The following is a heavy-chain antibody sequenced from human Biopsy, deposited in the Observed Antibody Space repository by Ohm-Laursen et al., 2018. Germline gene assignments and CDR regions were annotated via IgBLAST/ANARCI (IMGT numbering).Heavy chain of an antibody. Sequence: EASVKVSCKASGGTFSNYAITWVRQAPGQGLEWMGIINPSGGSTTYAQKFQGRVTMTRDTSTSTVYMELSSLRSEDTAVYYCARNAWPTLSTMIVVVKGFNWFDPWGQGTLVTVSS. J-gene: IGHJ5*02. CDR3: ARNAWPTLSTMIVVVKGFNWFDP. V-gene: IGHV1-46*01. CDR2: INPSGGST. CDR1: GGTFSNYA. D-gene: IGHD3-22*01.